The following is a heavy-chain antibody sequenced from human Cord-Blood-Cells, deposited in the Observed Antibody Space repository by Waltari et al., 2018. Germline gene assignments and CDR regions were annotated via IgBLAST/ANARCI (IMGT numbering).Heavy chain of an antibody. V-gene: IGHV1-24*01. CDR3: ATDCSSTSCYNWFDP. CDR1: GCTLTELS. D-gene: IGHD2-2*01. J-gene: IGHJ5*02. CDR2: FDPEDGET. Sequence: QVQLVQSGAAVKKPGASVQVSCKVSGCTLTELSMHWVRQAPGKGLEWMGGFDPEDGETIYAQKFQGRVTMTEDTSTDTAYMELSSLRSEDTAVYYCATDCSSTSCYNWFDPWGQGTLVTVSS.